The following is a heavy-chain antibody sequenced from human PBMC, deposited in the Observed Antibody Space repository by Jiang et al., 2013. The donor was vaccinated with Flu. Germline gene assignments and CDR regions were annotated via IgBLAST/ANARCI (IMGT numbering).Heavy chain of an antibody. J-gene: IGHJ4*02. V-gene: IGHV4-59*01. Sequence: SGPGLVKPSETPSLTCTVSGGSISSYYWSWIRQPPGKGLEWIGYIYYSGSTNYNPSLKSRVTISVDTSKNQFSLKLSSVTAADTAVYYCARGARGGYYFDYWGQGTLVTVSS. D-gene: IGHD3-16*01. CDR1: GGSISSYY. CDR2: IYYSGST. CDR3: ARGARGGYYFDY.